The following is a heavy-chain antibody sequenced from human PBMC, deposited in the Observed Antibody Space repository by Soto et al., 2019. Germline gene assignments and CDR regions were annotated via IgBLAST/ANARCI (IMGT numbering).Heavy chain of an antibody. CDR1: GGSFSGYY. V-gene: IGHV4-34*01. J-gene: IGHJ6*02. Sequence: SETLSLTCAVYGGSFSGYYWSWIRQPPGKGLEWIGEINHSGSTNYNPSLKSRVTISVDTSKNQFSLKLSSVTAADTAVYYCARLWSGYHFYYGMDVGAQGTTVTVSS. D-gene: IGHD3-3*01. CDR3: ARLWSGYHFYYGMDV. CDR2: INHSGST.